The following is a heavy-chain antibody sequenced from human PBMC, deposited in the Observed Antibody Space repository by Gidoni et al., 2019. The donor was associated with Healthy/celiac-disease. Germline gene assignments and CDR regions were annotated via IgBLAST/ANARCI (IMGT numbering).Heavy chain of an antibody. V-gene: IGHV1-8*01. CDR1: GYTFTSYD. Sequence: QVQLVQSGAEVKKPGASVKVSCKASGYTFTSYDINWVRQATGQGLEWMGWMNPNSGNTGYAQKFQGRVTMTRNTSRSTAYMELSSLRSEDTAVYYCARGHLWEQWLGYYYYYGMDVWGQGTTVTVSS. D-gene: IGHD6-19*01. J-gene: IGHJ6*02. CDR2: MNPNSGNT. CDR3: ARGHLWEQWLGYYYYYGMDV.